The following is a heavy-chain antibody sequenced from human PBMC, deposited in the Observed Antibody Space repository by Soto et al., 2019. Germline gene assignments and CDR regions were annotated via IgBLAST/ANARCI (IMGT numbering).Heavy chain of an antibody. D-gene: IGHD3-3*01. Sequence: GGSLRLSCAASGFTFSSYAMGWVRQAPGKGLEWVSSITASGGSTYYADSVKGRFTISRDNTKNRLYLELNSLRAEDTALYYCAKHFGGTQSHFNSWGQGTLVTVSS. CDR1: GFTFSSYA. V-gene: IGHV3-23*01. CDR2: ITASGGST. CDR3: AKHFGGTQSHFNS. J-gene: IGHJ4*02.